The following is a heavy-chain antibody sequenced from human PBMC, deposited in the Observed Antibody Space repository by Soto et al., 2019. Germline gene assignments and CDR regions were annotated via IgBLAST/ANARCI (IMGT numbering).Heavy chain of an antibody. CDR2: ISSTSGNR. Sequence: SLRVSCAASGFAFNTYSMDWVRQAPGRGPEWVSSISSTSGNRNYADSVKGRFTISRDNGKNSLFLQMDSLRVEDTAVYYCARVGYYDFWSGQNFFDYWGLGTLVTVSS. CDR1: GFAFNTYS. D-gene: IGHD3-3*01. J-gene: IGHJ4*02. V-gene: IGHV3-21*01. CDR3: ARVGYYDFWSGQNFFDY.